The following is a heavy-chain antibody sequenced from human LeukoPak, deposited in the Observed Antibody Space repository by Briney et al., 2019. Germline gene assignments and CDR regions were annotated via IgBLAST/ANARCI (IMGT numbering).Heavy chain of an antibody. Sequence: PSETLSLTCTVSGGSISLYYWSWIRQPPGKGLEWIGYFYDTRSPKYNPSLERRVTISVDMSRNQFSLNLTSVTAADTTVYYCARGRGSLTYWGQGTLATVSS. CDR3: ARGRGSLTY. V-gene: IGHV4-59*01. D-gene: IGHD3-10*01. CDR1: GGSISLYY. J-gene: IGHJ4*02. CDR2: FYDTRSP.